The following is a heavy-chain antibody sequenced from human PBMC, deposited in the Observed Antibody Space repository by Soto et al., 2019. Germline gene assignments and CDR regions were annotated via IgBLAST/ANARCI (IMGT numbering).Heavy chain of an antibody. CDR1: SGSISSSNW. CDR2: IYHSGST. Sequence: QVQLQESGPGLVKPSGTLSLTCAVSSGSISSSNWWSWVRQPPGKGLEWVGEIYHSGSTNYNPSLKSRVTISVDKSKNQFSLKLSSVTAADTAVYYCASGGRDCSGGSCYYHDYWGQGTLVTVSS. CDR3: ASGGRDCSGGSCYYHDY. D-gene: IGHD2-15*01. J-gene: IGHJ4*02. V-gene: IGHV4-4*02.